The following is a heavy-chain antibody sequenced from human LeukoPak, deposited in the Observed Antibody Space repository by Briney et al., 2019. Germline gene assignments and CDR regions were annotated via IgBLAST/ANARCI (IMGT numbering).Heavy chain of an antibody. Sequence: GGSLRLSCAASGFTFSTYGIHWVRQAPGKGLEWVAVISYDGRSKYYADSVKGRFTISRDNSKNTLYLQMNSLRAEDTAVYYCAKEACGGDCHRDYFDYWGQGTLVTVSS. J-gene: IGHJ4*02. CDR3: AKEACGGDCHRDYFDY. V-gene: IGHV3-30*18. CDR1: GFTFSTYG. CDR2: ISYDGRSK. D-gene: IGHD2-21*02.